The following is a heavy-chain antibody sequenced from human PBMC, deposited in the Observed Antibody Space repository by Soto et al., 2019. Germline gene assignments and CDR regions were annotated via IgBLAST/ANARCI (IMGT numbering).Heavy chain of an antibody. CDR2: IYTSGST. Sequence: SETLSLTCTVSGGSISSYYWSWIRQPAGKGLEWIGRIYTSGSTNYNPSLKSRVTMSVDTSKNQFSLKLSSVTAADTAVYYCESLDQYRHDYYGMDVWGQGTTVTVSS. CDR1: GGSISSYY. D-gene: IGHD1-1*01. V-gene: IGHV4-4*07. CDR3: ESLDQYRHDYYGMDV. J-gene: IGHJ6*02.